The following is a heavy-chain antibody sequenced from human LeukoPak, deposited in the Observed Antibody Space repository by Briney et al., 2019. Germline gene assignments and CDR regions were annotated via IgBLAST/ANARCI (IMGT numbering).Heavy chain of an antibody. Sequence: SETLSLTFTVSGGSISSYYWSWIRQPPGKGLEWIGYIYYSGSTNYNPSLKSRVTISVDTSKNQFSLKLSSVTAADTAVYYCARLGLYDILTGYYWDAFDIWGQGTMVTVSS. J-gene: IGHJ3*02. V-gene: IGHV4-59*01. CDR2: IYYSGST. D-gene: IGHD3-9*01. CDR1: GGSISSYY. CDR3: ARLGLYDILTGYYWDAFDI.